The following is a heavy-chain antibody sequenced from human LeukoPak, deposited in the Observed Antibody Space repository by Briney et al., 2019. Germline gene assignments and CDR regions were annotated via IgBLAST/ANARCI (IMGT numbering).Heavy chain of an antibody. Sequence: ASVKVSCKASGGTFNSYAISWVRQAPGQGLEWMGWISGYNGNTDYAQKFQGRLTVSTDTSTGTAYMELSRLRSDDTAVYYCASTNVRVAGLGSWGQGTLVTVSS. CDR3: ASTNVRVAGLGS. V-gene: IGHV1-18*01. D-gene: IGHD6-19*01. CDR2: ISGYNGNT. J-gene: IGHJ5*02. CDR1: GGTFNSYA.